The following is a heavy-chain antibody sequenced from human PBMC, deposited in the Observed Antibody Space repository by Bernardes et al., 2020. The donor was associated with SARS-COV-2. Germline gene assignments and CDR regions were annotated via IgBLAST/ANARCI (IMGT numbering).Heavy chain of an antibody. J-gene: IGHJ4*02. CDR3: AKDYCVGDCDFFDF. CDR2: ISGDADNT. CDR1: GFTLSSYA. Sequence: GGSLRLSCAASGFTLSSYAMSWVRQAPGKGLEWVSGISGDADNTYYADSVKGRFTISRDNTMNTLFLQMNSLRAEDTAVYYCAKDYCVGDCDFFDFWGQGTLVSVSS. V-gene: IGHV3-23*01. D-gene: IGHD2-21*02.